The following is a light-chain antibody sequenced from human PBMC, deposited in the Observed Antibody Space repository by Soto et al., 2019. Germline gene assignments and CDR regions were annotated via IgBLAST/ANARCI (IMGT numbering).Light chain of an antibody. J-gene: IGKJ2*01. V-gene: IGKV3-11*01. CDR2: AAS. CDR3: QQRSNWPT. CDR1: QSVSTN. Sequence: EIVMTQSPATLSVSPGERATLSCRASQSVSTNLAWYQQKPGQAPRLLIYAASSRATRTPARFSGSGSGTEFTLTISSLEPEDFAVYYCQQRSNWPTFGQGTKLEIK.